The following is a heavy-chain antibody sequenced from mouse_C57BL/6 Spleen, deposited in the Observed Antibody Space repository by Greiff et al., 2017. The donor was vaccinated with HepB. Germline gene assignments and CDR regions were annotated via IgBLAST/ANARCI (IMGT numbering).Heavy chain of an antibody. CDR3: ARNYGSSLYAMDY. CDR1: GYTFTSYW. J-gene: IGHJ4*01. Sequence: QVQLQQPGAELVKPGASVKMSCKVSGYTFTSYWITWVKQRPGQGLEWIGDIYPGSGSTNYNEKFKSKATLTVDTSSSTAYMQLSSLTSEDSAVYYCARNYGSSLYAMDYWGQGTSVTVSS. CDR2: IYPGSGST. D-gene: IGHD1-1*01. V-gene: IGHV1-55*01.